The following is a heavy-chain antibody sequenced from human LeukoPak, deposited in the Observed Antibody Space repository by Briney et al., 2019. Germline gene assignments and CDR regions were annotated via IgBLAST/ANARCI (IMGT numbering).Heavy chain of an antibody. CDR2: IIPIFGTA. D-gene: IGHD6-13*01. J-gene: IGHJ6*02. Sequence: SVKVSCKASGGTFSSYAISWVRQAPGQGLEWMGGIIPIFGTANYAQKFQGRVTITADESTSTAYVELSSLRSEDTAVYYCARRAPHGQQLVRGYYYGMDVWGQGTTVTVSS. V-gene: IGHV1-69*13. CDR1: GGTFSSYA. CDR3: ARRAPHGQQLVRGYYYGMDV.